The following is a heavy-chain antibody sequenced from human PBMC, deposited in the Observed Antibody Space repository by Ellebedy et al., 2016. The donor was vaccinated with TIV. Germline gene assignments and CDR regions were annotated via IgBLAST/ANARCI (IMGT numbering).Heavy chain of an antibody. Sequence: SLKISCAASGFTFDDYAMHWVRLAPGKGLEWVSGISWNSGSIGYADSVKGRFTISRDNAKNSLYLQMNSLRAEDTALYYCARGSSINYWGQGTLVTVSS. V-gene: IGHV3-9*01. D-gene: IGHD3-10*01. J-gene: IGHJ4*02. CDR3: ARGSSINY. CDR1: GFTFDDYA. CDR2: ISWNSGSI.